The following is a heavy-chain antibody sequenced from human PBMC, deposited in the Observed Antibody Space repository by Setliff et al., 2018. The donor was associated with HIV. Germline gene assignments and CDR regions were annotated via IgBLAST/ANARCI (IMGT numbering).Heavy chain of an antibody. CDR3: AKDRSVFAIPERSELDY. Sequence: GGSLRLSCAASGFTFSSYNMNWVRQAPGKGLEWVSSISSTSTYIYYVDSVKGRFTISRDNAKNSLYLQMNSLRAEDTALYYCAKDRSVFAIPERSELDYWGQGTLVTVSS. CDR1: GFTFSSYN. V-gene: IGHV3-21*01. CDR2: ISSTSTYI. D-gene: IGHD2-8*01. J-gene: IGHJ4*02.